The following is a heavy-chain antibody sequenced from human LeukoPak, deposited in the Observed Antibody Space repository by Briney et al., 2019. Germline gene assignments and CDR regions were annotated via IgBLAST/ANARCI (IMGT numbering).Heavy chain of an antibody. CDR1: GFTFSSYA. CDR3: ARDSFSYGRGDY. V-gene: IGHV3-21*01. D-gene: IGHD1-26*01. J-gene: IGHJ4*02. Sequence: EGSLRLSCAASGFTFSSYAMHWVRQAPGKGLEWVSSISSSSSYIYYADSVKGRFTISRDNAKNSLYLQMNSLRAEDTAVYYCARDSFSYGRGDYWGQGTLVTVSS. CDR2: ISSSSSYI.